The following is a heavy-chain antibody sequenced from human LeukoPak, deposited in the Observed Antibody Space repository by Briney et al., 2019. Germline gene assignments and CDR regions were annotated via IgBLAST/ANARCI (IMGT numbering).Heavy chain of an antibody. CDR3: AREGSSGYYPTYYFDY. CDR1: GFTFSSYA. CDR2: ISSSGSTI. D-gene: IGHD3-22*01. V-gene: IGHV3-48*04. J-gene: IGHJ4*02. Sequence: GGSLRLSCAASGFTFSSYAMSWVRQAPGKGLEWASYISSSGSTIYYADSVKGRFTISRDNAKNSLYLQMNSLRAEDTAVYYCAREGSSGYYPTYYFDYWGQGTLVTVSS.